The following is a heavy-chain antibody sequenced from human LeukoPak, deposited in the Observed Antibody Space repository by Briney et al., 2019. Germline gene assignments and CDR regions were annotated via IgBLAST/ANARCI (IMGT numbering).Heavy chain of an antibody. Sequence: SETLSLTCTVSGGSISSKTYYWGWLRQPPGKGLEWIGSINYSGSTYNNPSLKSRVTVSVDTSKNQFSLKLNSVTAADTAVYYCATMTARYFDLWGRGTLVTGSS. V-gene: IGHV4-39*01. D-gene: IGHD2-21*02. CDR2: INYSGST. CDR3: ATMTARYFDL. J-gene: IGHJ2*01. CDR1: GGSISSKTYY.